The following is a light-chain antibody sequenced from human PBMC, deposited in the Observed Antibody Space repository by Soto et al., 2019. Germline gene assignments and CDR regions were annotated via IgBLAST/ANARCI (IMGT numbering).Light chain of an antibody. CDR3: QQSYGTPIT. V-gene: IGKV1-39*01. CDR1: QSISRY. Sequence: IQMTQSPSSLSASVLDIVTITCRASQSISRYLNWYQQKPGKAPNLLIYVASSLQSEVPSRFSGSGSGTDFTLTITSLQPEDFATYYCQQSYGTPITFGQGTRLEIK. CDR2: VAS. J-gene: IGKJ5*01.